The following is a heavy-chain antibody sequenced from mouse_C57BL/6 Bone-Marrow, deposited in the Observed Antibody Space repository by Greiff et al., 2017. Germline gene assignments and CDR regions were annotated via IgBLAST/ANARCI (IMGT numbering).Heavy chain of an antibody. V-gene: IGHV1-82*01. Sequence: VQLQQSGPELVKPGASVKISCKASGYAFSSSWMNWVKQRPGKGLEWIGRLYPGDGDTNYNGKFKGKATLTADKSSSTAYMQLSSLTSEDSAVYFCARFDGSRYYFDYWGQGTTLTVSS. J-gene: IGHJ2*01. CDR3: ARFDGSRYYFDY. CDR1: GYAFSSSW. D-gene: IGHD1-1*01. CDR2: LYPGDGDT.